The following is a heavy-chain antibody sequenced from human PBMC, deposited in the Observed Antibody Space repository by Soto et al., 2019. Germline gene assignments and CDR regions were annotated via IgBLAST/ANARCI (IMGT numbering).Heavy chain of an antibody. CDR3: ARGEQLYQYYYGMDV. CDR1: GYSFTTHA. D-gene: IGHD3-3*01. Sequence: ASVEVSCKASGYSFTTHAMIWVRQAPGQRPEWMGWINTGNGNTRYSPKFQGRVNITRDTSASTAYMELSSLKSEDTAVYYCARGEQLYQYYYGMDVWGQGSTVTVSS. V-gene: IGHV1-3*04. J-gene: IGHJ6*02. CDR2: INTGNGNT.